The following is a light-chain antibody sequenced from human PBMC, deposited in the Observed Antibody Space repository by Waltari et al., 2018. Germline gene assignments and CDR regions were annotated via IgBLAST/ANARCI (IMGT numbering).Light chain of an antibody. V-gene: IGLV2-8*01. J-gene: IGLJ2*01. CDR1: SSHLGAYNS. CDR2: EVD. Sequence: QSALTQPPSASGSPGPTVILSCTGTSSHLGAYNSVTWYQRIPGRAPARIIYEVDRRPPGVPDRFSGSKSGNTASLTVAGLQTEDEGDYYCSSYAGSNKLIFGGVTKLTVL. CDR3: SSYAGSNKLI.